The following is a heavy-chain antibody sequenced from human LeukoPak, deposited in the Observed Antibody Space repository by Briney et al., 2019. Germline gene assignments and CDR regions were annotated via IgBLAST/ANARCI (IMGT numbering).Heavy chain of an antibody. CDR3: ARCVVVVVAATQHNWFDP. CDR1: GGSFSGYY. J-gene: IGHJ5*02. D-gene: IGHD2-15*01. CDR2: INHSGST. Sequence: SETLSLTCAVYGGSFSGYYWSWIRQPPGKGLEWIGEINHSGSTNYNPSLKSRVTISVDTSKNQFSLKLSSVTAADTAVYYCARCVVVVVAATQHNWFDPWGQGTLVTVSS. V-gene: IGHV4-34*01.